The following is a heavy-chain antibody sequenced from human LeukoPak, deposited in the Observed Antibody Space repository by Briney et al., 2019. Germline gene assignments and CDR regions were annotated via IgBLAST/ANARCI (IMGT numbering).Heavy chain of an antibody. CDR3: AKGGDYCSSTSCYAIRYYYYYMDV. V-gene: IGHV3-23*01. CDR1: GFTFSSYA. J-gene: IGHJ6*03. CDR2: ISGSGGST. D-gene: IGHD2-2*01. Sequence: PGGSLRLSCAASGFTFSSYAMSWVRQAPGKGLEWVSAISGSGGSTYYADSVKGRFTISRDNSKNTLYLQMNSLRAEDTAVYYCAKGGDYCSSTSCYAIRYYYYYMDVWGKGTTVTVSS.